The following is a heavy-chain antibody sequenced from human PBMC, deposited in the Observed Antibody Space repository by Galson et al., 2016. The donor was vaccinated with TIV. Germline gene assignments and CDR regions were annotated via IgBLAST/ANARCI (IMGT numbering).Heavy chain of an antibody. Sequence: SLRLSCAASGFTFDTYSMNWVRQAPGKGLHWVSYISRTSDTIYYADSVKGRFTISRDNAKGSLYLQMNSLRAEDTAMYYCARVDPLLDCSGGTCQYYYYGMDIWGQGTTVTVS. D-gene: IGHD2-15*01. J-gene: IGHJ6*02. CDR3: ARVDPLLDCSGGTCQYYYYGMDI. V-gene: IGHV3-48*01. CDR1: GFTFDTYS. CDR2: ISRTSDTI.